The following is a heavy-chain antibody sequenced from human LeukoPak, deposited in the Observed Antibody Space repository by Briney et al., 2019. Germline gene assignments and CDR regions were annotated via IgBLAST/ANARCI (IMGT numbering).Heavy chain of an antibody. Sequence: SETLSLTCTVSGGSVSSSNYYWSWIRQPPGKGLEWVGFFSYNVHSDYNPSLKSRVTISVDTSKNQFSLRLTSVTAADTAIYYCARVSVAGTEPDYWGQGTLATVSS. CDR3: ARVSVAGTEPDY. V-gene: IGHV4-61*01. CDR2: FSYNVHS. D-gene: IGHD6-19*01. J-gene: IGHJ4*02. CDR1: GGSVSSSNYY.